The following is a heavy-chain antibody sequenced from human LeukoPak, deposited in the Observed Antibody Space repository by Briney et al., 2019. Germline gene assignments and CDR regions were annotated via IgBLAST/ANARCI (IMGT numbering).Heavy chain of an antibody. D-gene: IGHD2/OR15-2a*01. CDR2: IVSDGYKA. J-gene: IGHJ5*02. V-gene: IGHV3-23*01. CDR3: AKEIVLLFGDP. Sequence: GGSLRLSCAASGFTFSSYAMSWVRQAPGKGLEWVATIVSDGYKAYYADSVKGRFAISRDNSQNTVHLQMNSLRAEDTATYYCAKEIVLLFGDPWDQGALVTVSS. CDR1: GFTFSSYA.